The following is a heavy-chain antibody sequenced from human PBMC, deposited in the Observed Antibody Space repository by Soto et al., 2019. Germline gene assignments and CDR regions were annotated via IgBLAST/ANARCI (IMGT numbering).Heavy chain of an antibody. J-gene: IGHJ4*02. Sequence: LSLSTAASRSIFSSYSRSWVRQAPGKGLEWVSAISGSGGSTYYADSVKGRFTISRDNSKNTLYLQMNSLRAEDTAVYYCATADGKPFDYWGQGTLVTVSS. CDR1: RSIFSSYS. CDR2: ISGSGGST. CDR3: ATADGKPFDY. V-gene: IGHV3-23*01.